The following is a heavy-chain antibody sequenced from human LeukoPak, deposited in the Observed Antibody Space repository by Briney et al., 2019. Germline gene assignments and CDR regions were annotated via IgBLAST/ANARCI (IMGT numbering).Heavy chain of an antibody. Sequence: LVGSLSVSCKASGFSFTSYCIIWARQAPGQGLEWMGWISTYDCNTKYAQRLQGRVTITTDTSTSTAYMELRSLRSDDTAVYYCPRAPPGTTMMTDYWGQGTLVTVSS. D-gene: IGHD3-22*01. CDR2: ISTYDCNT. V-gene: IGHV1-18*04. CDR1: GFSFTSYC. CDR3: PRAPPGTTMMTDY. J-gene: IGHJ4*02.